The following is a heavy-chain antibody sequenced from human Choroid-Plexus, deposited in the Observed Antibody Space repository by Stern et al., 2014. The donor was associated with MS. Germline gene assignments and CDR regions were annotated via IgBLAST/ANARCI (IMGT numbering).Heavy chain of an antibody. Sequence: VQLVESGGGVVQPGRPLRLSCVASGFTFGSCAMHWVRQAPGKGLEWVAGVTYDGSNKYYADSVKGRFTIFRDNSQNSLYMEMSSLSPEDTAVYYCAKDRKYLTYFFDHWGQGSLVTVSS. V-gene: IGHV3-30*18. J-gene: IGHJ5*02. CDR3: AKDRKYLTYFFDH. D-gene: IGHD2/OR15-2a*01. CDR2: VTYDGSNK. CDR1: GFTFGSCA.